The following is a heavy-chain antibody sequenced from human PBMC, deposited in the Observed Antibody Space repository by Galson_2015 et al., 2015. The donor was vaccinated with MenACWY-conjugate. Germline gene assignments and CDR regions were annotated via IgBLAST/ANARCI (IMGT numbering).Heavy chain of an antibody. CDR1: GFTFSGYA. CDR2: ISGSGGST. J-gene: IGHJ4*02. V-gene: IGHV3-23*01. CDR3: AKDRREMATTNDY. Sequence: SLRLSCAASGFTFSGYAMSWVRQAPGKGLEWVSAISGSGGSTYYADSVKGRFTISRDNSKNTLYLQMNSLRAEDTAVYYCAKDRREMATTNDYRGQGTLVTVSS. D-gene: IGHD5-24*01.